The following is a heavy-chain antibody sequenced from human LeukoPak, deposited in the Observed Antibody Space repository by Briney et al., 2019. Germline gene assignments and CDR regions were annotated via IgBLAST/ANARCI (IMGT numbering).Heavy chain of an antibody. CDR1: GFTFSSYW. CDR3: ARVSWAVTLHMDV. D-gene: IGHD4-4*01. CDR2: IKQDGSGK. J-gene: IGHJ6*02. V-gene: IGHV3-7*03. Sequence: GGSLRLSCAASGFTFSSYWMSWVRQAPGKGLEWVANIKQDGSGKYYVDSVKGRFTISRDNAKNSLYLQMNSLRAEDTAVYYCARVSWAVTLHMDVWGQGTTVTVSS.